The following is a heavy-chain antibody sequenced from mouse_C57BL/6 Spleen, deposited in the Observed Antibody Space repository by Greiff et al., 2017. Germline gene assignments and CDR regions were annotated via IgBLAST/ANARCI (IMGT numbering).Heavy chain of an antibody. J-gene: IGHJ2*01. CDR1: GFSLTSYG. CDR3: ARGGNYDGYYFDY. D-gene: IGHD2-3*01. CDR2: IWSGGST. Sequence: VQRVESGPGLVQPSQSLSITCTVSGFSLTSYGVHWVRQSPGKGLEWLGVIWSGGSTDYNAAFISRLSISKDNSKSQVFFKMNSLQADDTAIYYCARGGNYDGYYFDYWGQGTTLTVSS. V-gene: IGHV2-2*01.